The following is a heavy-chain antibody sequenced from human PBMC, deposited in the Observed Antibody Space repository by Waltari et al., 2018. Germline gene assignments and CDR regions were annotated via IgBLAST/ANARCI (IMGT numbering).Heavy chain of an antibody. CDR2: IHISGRT. J-gene: IGHJ5*02. CDR1: GGSVSDFY. V-gene: IGHV4-4*07. CDR3: ARDYDQDWFDP. D-gene: IGHD3-22*01. Sequence: QVQLQESGPGLVRPSETLSLTCTVSGGSVSDFYWTWIRQPAGGGLEWIGRIHISGRTDYHPSLKSRVSMSVDTSKYQFSLKLSSVTAADTAVYYCARDYDQDWFDPWGQGTLVTVSS.